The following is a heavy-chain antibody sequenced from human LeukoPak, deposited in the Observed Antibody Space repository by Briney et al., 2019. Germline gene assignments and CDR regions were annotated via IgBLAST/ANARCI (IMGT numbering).Heavy chain of an antibody. D-gene: IGHD2-2*01. J-gene: IGHJ3*02. Sequence: SETLSLTCTVSGGSISSYYWSWIRQPPGKGLEWIGYIYYSGSTNYNPSLKSRVTISVDTSKNQFSLKLSSVTAADTAVYYCATSYRLGYCSSTSCYHDAFDIWGQGTMVTVSS. CDR2: IYYSGST. V-gene: IGHV4-59*08. CDR1: GGSISSYY. CDR3: ATSYRLGYCSSTSCYHDAFDI.